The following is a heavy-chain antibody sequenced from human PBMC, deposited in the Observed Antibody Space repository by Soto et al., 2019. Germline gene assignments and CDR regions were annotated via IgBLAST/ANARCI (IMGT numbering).Heavy chain of an antibody. D-gene: IGHD6-13*01. V-gene: IGHV1-2*04. CDR2: INPKCGGT. CDR1: GYSFTDYH. CDR3: ARKVSSSWYGFDY. J-gene: IGHJ4*02. Sequence: ASVKVSCKASGYSFTDYHIHWVRQAPGQGLEWLGRINPKCGGTSTAQKFQGWVTMTRDTSISTAYMELSRLRSDDTAVYYCARKVSSSWYGFDYWGQGTLVTVSS.